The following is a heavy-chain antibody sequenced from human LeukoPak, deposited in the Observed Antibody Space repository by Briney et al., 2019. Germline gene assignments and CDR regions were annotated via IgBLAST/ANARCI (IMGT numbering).Heavy chain of an antibody. CDR1: GFTFSSYG. CDR3: ARVHSNYAFDY. CDR2: IWYDGSNK. Sequence: GGSLRLSCAASGFTFSSYGMRWVRQAPGKGLEWVAVIWYDGSNKYYADSVKGRFTISRDNSKNTLYLQMNSLRAEDTAVYYCARVHSNYAFDYWGQGTLVTVSS. D-gene: IGHD4-11*01. V-gene: IGHV3-33*01. J-gene: IGHJ4*02.